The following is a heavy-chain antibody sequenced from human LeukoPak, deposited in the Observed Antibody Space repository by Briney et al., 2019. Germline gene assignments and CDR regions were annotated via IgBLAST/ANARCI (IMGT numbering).Heavy chain of an antibody. CDR1: GFTFYDYG. J-gene: IGHJ4*02. D-gene: IGHD6-6*01. CDR2: INWNGGST. CDR3: ARRERYSSSSGVDY. V-gene: IGHV3-20*04. Sequence: GGSLRLSCAASGFTFYDYGMSWVRQAPGKGLEWVSGINWNGGSTGYADSVKGRFTISRDNAKNSLYLQMNSLRAEDTALYYCARRERYSSSSGVDYWGQGTLVTVSS.